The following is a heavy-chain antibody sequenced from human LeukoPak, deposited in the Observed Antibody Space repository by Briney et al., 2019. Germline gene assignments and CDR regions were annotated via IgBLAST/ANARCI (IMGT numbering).Heavy chain of an antibody. CDR3: ARDAHGDRNTGNWFDP. V-gene: IGHV3-33*01. Sequence: GGSLRLSCAASGFIFTHFGMHWVRQAPGKGLEWVAVIWFDGSRKYYADSVKGRFTISRDNSNNTLFLQMDSVRLEDTAVYYCARDAHGDRNTGNWFDPWGQGTLVTVSS. D-gene: IGHD1-14*01. CDR2: IWFDGSRK. J-gene: IGHJ5*02. CDR1: GFIFTHFG.